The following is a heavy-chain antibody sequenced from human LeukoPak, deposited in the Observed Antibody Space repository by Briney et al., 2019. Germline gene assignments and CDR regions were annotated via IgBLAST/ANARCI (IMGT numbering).Heavy chain of an antibody. CDR1: GFTFSNYW. V-gene: IGHV3-74*01. D-gene: IGHD3-10*01. CDR2: IDGDGSST. CDR3: ARGGGLWFGLDY. J-gene: IGHJ4*02. Sequence: PGGSLRLSCAASGFTFSNYWMHWVRQAPGKGLVWVSRIDGDGSSTNYADSMKGRFTVSRDNAKKTLYLQLNSLRAEDTAVYYCARGGGLWFGLDYWGQRNLVTVSS.